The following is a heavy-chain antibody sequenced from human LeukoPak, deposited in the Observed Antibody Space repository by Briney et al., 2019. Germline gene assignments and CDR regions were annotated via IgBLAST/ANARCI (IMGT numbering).Heavy chain of an antibody. V-gene: IGHV5-51*01. D-gene: IGHD3-22*01. CDR3: ARRRGYDRSDYPYYFDY. CDR1: GYMFTRYW. J-gene: IGHJ4*02. Sequence: GESLKISCQGSGYMFTRYWIAWVRQMPGKGLEWIGFIYPGYSETKYIPSFRGQATISPDESVGAAYLQLNALKASHTDMYFCARRRGYDRSDYPYYFDYWGPGPLVTVSS. CDR2: IYPGYSET.